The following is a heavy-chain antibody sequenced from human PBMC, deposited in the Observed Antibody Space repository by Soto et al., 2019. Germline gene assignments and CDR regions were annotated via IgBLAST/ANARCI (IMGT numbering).Heavy chain of an antibody. CDR1: GYTFASYG. CDR3: AREGEARFLEWLLPPHYYYCGMDV. Sequence: ASVKVSCKASGYTFASYGISWVRQAPGQGLEWMGWISAYNGNTNYAQKLQGRVTMTTDTSTSTAYMELRSLRSDDTAVYYCAREGEARFLEWLLPPHYYYCGMDVWGQGTRVTVSS. V-gene: IGHV1-18*01. CDR2: ISAYNGNT. D-gene: IGHD3-3*01. J-gene: IGHJ6*02.